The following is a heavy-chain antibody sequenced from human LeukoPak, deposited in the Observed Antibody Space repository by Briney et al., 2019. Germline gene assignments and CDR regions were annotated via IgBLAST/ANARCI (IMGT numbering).Heavy chain of an antibody. V-gene: IGHV1-18*01. D-gene: IGHD3-10*01. CDR3: VRDNAGVFDY. J-gene: IGHJ4*02. Sequence: ASLTVSCKASGYTFTNYGISWVRQAPGKGLEWMGWISVYNGNTKNAQKLQGRVTMTTDTSASTAYVEVRSLRSDDTAVYYCVRDNAGVFDYWGQGSLVTVSS. CDR2: ISVYNGNT. CDR1: GYTFTNYG.